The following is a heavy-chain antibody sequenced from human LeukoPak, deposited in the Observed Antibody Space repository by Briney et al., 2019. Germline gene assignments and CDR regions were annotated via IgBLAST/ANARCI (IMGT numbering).Heavy chain of an antibody. CDR2: MNPNSGNT. CDR3: ARFAAAGRGNYFDY. J-gene: IGHJ4*02. CDR1: GYTFTSYD. Sequence: ASVKVSCKASGYTFTSYDINWVRQATGQGLEWMGWMNPNSGNTGYAQKFQGRVTITRNTSISTAYMELSSLRSEDTAVYYCARFAAAGRGNYFDYWGQGTLVTVSS. V-gene: IGHV1-8*03. D-gene: IGHD6-13*01.